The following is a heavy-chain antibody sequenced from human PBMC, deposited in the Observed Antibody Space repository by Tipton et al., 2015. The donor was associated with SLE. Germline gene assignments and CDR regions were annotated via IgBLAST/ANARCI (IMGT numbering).Heavy chain of an antibody. J-gene: IGHJ4*02. CDR1: GGSITSYH. CDR2: IHHSGSA. Sequence: TLSLTCTVSGGSITSYHWGWIRQVPEKGLEWIGYIHHSGSASYSPSLRSRVTISVDTSKNRLSLKVNSVTAADTAVYFCARLGSTTYLTLDGFYFDYWGQGTRVTVSS. D-gene: IGHD2/OR15-2a*01. CDR3: ARLGSTTYLTLDGFYFDY. V-gene: IGHV4-59*08.